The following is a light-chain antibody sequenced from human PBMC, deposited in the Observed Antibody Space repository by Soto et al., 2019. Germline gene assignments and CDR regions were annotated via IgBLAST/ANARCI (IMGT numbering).Light chain of an antibody. J-gene: IGKJ2*01. CDR2: AAS. Sequence: DIQMTQSPSSLSASVGDRVTITCRASQSISSYLHWYQQKPGKAPQLLISAASTLQSGVPSRFSGSGSGTDFTLTISGLQPEDLATYYCQESDSTLRAFGQGNKLEIK. V-gene: IGKV1-39*01. CDR1: QSISSY. CDR3: QESDSTLRA.